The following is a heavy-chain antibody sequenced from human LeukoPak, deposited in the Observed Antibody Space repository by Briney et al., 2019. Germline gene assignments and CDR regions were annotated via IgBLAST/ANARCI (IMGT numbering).Heavy chain of an antibody. CDR2: INSDGSST. Sequence: AGSLSLYAAASAFTISRYWMHWVPQAPGQGLLWVSRINSDGSSTYYADSVKGRFTTSRDNAKNALHLQMNSLTAEDTAVYYCVLDLFSSFAFDIWGQGTMVTVSS. J-gene: IGHJ3*02. V-gene: IGHV3-74*01. CDR1: AFTISRYW. D-gene: IGHD3/OR15-3a*01. CDR3: VLDLFSSFAFDI.